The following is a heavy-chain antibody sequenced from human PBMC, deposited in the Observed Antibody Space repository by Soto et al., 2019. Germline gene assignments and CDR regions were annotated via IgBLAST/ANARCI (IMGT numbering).Heavy chain of an antibody. D-gene: IGHD1-7*01. CDR2: IDHSGST. Sequence: PSETLSLTCSVSAGSVSGSSHYWNWIRQTPGKGLEWIGYIDHSGSTNYNPSLKSRVTISVDTSKTQFSLKLSSVTAADTAVYYCARGGTSSRRAVAGYFHYWGQGTQVTSPQ. V-gene: IGHV4-61*01. CDR1: AGSVSGSSHY. J-gene: IGHJ1*01. CDR3: ARGGTSSRRAVAGYFHY.